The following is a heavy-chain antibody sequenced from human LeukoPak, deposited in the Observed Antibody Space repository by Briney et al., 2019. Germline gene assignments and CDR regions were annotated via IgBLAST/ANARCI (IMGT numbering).Heavy chain of an antibody. Sequence: SQTLSLTCTVSGGSISSGSYYWSWIRQPAGKGLEWIGRIYTSGSTNYNPSLKSRVTMSVDRSKNQFSLKLSSVTAADTAVYYCARSSSWAPYFDYWGQGTLVTVSS. CDR3: ARSSSWAPYFDY. J-gene: IGHJ4*02. V-gene: IGHV4-61*02. CDR1: GGSISSGSYY. CDR2: IYTSGST. D-gene: IGHD6-13*01.